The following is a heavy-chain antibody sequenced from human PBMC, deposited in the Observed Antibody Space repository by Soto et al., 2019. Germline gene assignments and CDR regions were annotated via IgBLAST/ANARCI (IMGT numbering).Heavy chain of an antibody. CDR1: GFTFSSYA. V-gene: IGHV3-30-3*01. J-gene: IGHJ6*02. D-gene: IGHD2-15*01. CDR3: ARDLGYCSGGGCPYYYYGMDV. Sequence: PGGSLRLSCAASGFTFSSYAMHWVRQAPGKGLEWVAVISYDGSNKYYADSVKGRFTISRDNSKNTLYLQMNSLRAEDTAVYYCARDLGYCSGGGCPYYYYGMDVWGQGTTVPVSS. CDR2: ISYDGSNK.